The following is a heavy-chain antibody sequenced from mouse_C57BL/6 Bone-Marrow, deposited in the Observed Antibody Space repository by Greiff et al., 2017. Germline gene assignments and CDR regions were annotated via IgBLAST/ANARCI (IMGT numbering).Heavy chain of an antibody. CDR1: GYTFTSYW. Sequence: QVQLQQPGAELVRPGSSVKLSCKASGYTFTSYWMHWVKQRPIQGLEWIGNIDPSDSETHYNQKFKDKATLTVDKSSSTAYMQLSSLTSEDSAVYYCARDRYDYGSSLWYFDVWGTGTTVTVAS. CDR2: IDPSDSET. V-gene: IGHV1-52*01. D-gene: IGHD1-1*01. CDR3: ARDRYDYGSSLWYFDV. J-gene: IGHJ1*03.